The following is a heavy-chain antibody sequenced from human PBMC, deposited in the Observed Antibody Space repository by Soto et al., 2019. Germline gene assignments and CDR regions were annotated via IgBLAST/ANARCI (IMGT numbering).Heavy chain of an antibody. D-gene: IGHD1-1*01. CDR2: IYYSGST. CDR3: ARDMNAGYDY. V-gene: IGHV4-59*06. J-gene: IGHJ4*02. Sequence: SETLSLTCTVSGGSISNYYWSWIRQHPGKGLEWIGYIYYSGSTYYNPSLKSRVTISVDTSKNQFSLKLSSVTAADTAVYYCARDMNAGYDYWGQGTLVTVSS. CDR1: GGSISNYY.